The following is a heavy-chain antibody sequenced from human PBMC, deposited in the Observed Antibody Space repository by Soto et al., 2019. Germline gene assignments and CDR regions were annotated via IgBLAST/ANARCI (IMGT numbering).Heavy chain of an antibody. D-gene: IGHD3-3*01. J-gene: IGHJ6*02. V-gene: IGHV3-23*01. Sequence: EVQLLESGGSLVQPGGSLRLSCAASGFTFTSYGMNWVRQAPGKGLDWISGIGGSGDSTYYADSVKGRFTIFRDSSKYTLYLQMDSLRAEDTAVYYCAKYIVREFWSAIYYAMDVLGQGTTVTVSS. CDR1: GFTFTSYG. CDR3: AKYIVREFWSAIYYAMDV. CDR2: IGGSGDST.